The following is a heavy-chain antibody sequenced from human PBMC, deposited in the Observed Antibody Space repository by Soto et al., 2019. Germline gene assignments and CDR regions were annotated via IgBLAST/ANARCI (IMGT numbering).Heavy chain of an antibody. Sequence: PGGSLRLSCAASGFTFSSYAMSWVRQAPGKGLEWVSAISGSGGSTYYADSVKGRFTISRDNSKNTLYLQMNSLRAEDTAVYYCAKDYHDIAVAAFLPGDYFDYWGQGTLVTVSS. D-gene: IGHD6-19*01. V-gene: IGHV3-23*01. CDR2: ISGSGGST. CDR1: GFTFSSYA. CDR3: AKDYHDIAVAAFLPGDYFDY. J-gene: IGHJ4*02.